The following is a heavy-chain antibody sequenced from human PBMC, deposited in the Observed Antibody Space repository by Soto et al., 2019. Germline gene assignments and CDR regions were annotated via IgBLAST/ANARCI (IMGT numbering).Heavy chain of an antibody. CDR1: GGTFSSYA. CDR2: IIPIFGTA. V-gene: IGHV1-69*13. D-gene: IGHD3-22*01. Sequence: SVKVSSKASGGTFSSYAISWVRQAPGQGLEWMGGIIPIFGTANYAQKFQGRVTITADESTSTAYMELSSLRSEDTAVYYCAREADSNYDSSGRIFDPWGQGTLVTVSS. CDR3: AREADSNYDSSGRIFDP. J-gene: IGHJ5*02.